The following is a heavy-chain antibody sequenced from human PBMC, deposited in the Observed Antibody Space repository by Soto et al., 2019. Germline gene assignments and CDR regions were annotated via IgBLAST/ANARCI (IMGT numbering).Heavy chain of an antibody. V-gene: IGHV5-51*03. D-gene: IGHD3-10*01. CDR1: GYSFTSYW. J-gene: IGHJ6*02. CDR3: ARRKYYDSGASSGMDV. Sequence: EVQLVQSGAEVKKPGESLKISCKGSGYSFTSYWIGWVRQMPGKGLEWMGIIYPGDSDTRYSPSFQGQVTISADESISTAYLQWSSLKASDTAIYYCARRKYYDSGASSGMDVWGQGTTVTVSS. CDR2: IYPGDSDT.